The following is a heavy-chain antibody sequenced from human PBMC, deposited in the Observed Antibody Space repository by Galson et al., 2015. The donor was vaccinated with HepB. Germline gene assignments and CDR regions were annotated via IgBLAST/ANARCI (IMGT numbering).Heavy chain of an antibody. Sequence: ETLSLTCAVYGGSFSGYYWNWIRQPPGKGLEWIGEINHSGATNYNPSLKSRVTISVDTSKKQFSLKLRSVTAADTAVYYCARGSTAMVPHSNWGQGTQVTVSS. CDR1: GGSFSGYY. D-gene: IGHD5-18*01. J-gene: IGHJ4*02. V-gene: IGHV4-34*01. CDR2: INHSGAT. CDR3: ARGSTAMVPHSN.